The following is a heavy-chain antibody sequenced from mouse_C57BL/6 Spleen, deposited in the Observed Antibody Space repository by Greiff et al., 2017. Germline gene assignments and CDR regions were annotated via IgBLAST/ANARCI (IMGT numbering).Heavy chain of an antibody. D-gene: IGHD2-3*01. CDR1: GYAFTNYL. CDR3: ARFYDGYGAY. Sequence: VQLQQSGAELVRPGTSVKVSCKASGYAFTNYLIEWVKQRPGQGLEWIGVINPGSGGTNYNEKFKGKATLTADKSSSTAYMQLSSLTSEDSAVYFCARFYDGYGAYWGKGTLVTVSA. J-gene: IGHJ3*01. CDR2: INPGSGGT. V-gene: IGHV1-54*01.